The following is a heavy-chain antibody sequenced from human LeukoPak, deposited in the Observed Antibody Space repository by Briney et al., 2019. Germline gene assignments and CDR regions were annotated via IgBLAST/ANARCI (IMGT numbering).Heavy chain of an antibody. J-gene: IGHJ4*02. CDR2: ISGSGGST. D-gene: IGHD1-7*01. CDR3: ARDSGITGTLDY. CDR1: GFTFSIYA. V-gene: IGHV3-23*01. Sequence: QSGGSLRLSCAASGFTFSIYAMRWVRQAPGKGLEWVSAISGSGGSTYYADSVKGRFTFSRDNSKNTLYLQMISLRAEDTAVYYCARDSGITGTLDYWGQGTLVTVSS.